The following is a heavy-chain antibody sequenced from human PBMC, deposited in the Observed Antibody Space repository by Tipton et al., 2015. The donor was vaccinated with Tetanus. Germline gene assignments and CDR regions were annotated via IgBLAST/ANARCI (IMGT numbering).Heavy chain of an antibody. CDR3: ASVEAVWSGYPRTFDY. CDR2: ISSSGSTI. Sequence: SGFTFSSYEMNWVRQAPGKGLEWVSYISSSGSTIYYADSVKGRFTISRDNAKNSLYLQMNSLRAEDTAVYYCASVEAVWSGYPRTFDYWGQGTLVTVSS. V-gene: IGHV3-48*03. J-gene: IGHJ4*02. D-gene: IGHD3-3*01. CDR1: GFTFSSYE.